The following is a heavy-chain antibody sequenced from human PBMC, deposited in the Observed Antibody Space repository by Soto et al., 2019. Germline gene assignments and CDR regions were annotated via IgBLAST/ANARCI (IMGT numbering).Heavy chain of an antibody. CDR3: ARDSRDGYNYGWYFDL. Sequence: QVQLVQSGAEVKKPGSSVKVSCKASGGTFSSYAISWVLQAPGQGLEWMGGIIPIFGTANYAQKFQGRVTISADKSTSTAYMELSRLRSEDTAVYFCARDSRDGYNYGWYFDLGGRGTLVTVSS. CDR2: IIPIFGTA. J-gene: IGHJ2*01. D-gene: IGHD5-12*01. CDR1: GGTFSSYA. V-gene: IGHV1-69*06.